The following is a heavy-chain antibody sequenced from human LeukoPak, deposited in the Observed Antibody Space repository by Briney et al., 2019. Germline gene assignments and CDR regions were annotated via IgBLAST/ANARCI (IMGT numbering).Heavy chain of an antibody. V-gene: IGHV4-39*01. CDR3: ARWAAGAAAGNFDY. CDR2: IYHNGIN. D-gene: IGHD6-13*01. CDR1: GGSVNSGNHY. J-gene: IGHJ4*02. Sequence: PSETLSLTCTVAGGSVNSGNHYWGWIRQPPGKGLEWIGSIYHNGINYYNPSVASRVTISVDTSKNQFSLNLTAVTAADSAVYFCARWAAGAAAGNFDYWGQGTLVTVSS.